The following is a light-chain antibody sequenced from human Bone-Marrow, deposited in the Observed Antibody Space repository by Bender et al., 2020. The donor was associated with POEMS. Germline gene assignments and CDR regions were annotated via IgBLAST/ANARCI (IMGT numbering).Light chain of an antibody. V-gene: IGLV2-11*01. CDR1: SLDVGGYNS. CDR2: DVS. Sequence: QSALTQPASVSGSPGQSVTVSCTGTSLDVGGYNSVSWYQQYPGKAPKLMIYDVSKRPSGVPDRFSGFKSGNTASLTISGLQAEDEADYFCSSYAGSYVVFGGGTIVTVL. CDR3: SSYAGSYVV. J-gene: IGLJ2*01.